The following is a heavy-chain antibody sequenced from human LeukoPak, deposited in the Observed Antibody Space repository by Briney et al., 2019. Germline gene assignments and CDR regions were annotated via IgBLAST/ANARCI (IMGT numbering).Heavy chain of an antibody. CDR1: GFSLSTSGMR. CDR2: IGWDDDK. CDR3: ARMGSGSYYDY. D-gene: IGHD1-26*01. Sequence: SGPALVKPTQTLTLTCTFSGFSLSTSGMRVSWIRQPPGKALEWLARIGWDDDKFYSTSLKTRLTISKDTSKNQVVLTMTNMDPVDTATYYCARMGSGSYYDYWGQGTLVTVSS. J-gene: IGHJ4*02. V-gene: IGHV2-70*04.